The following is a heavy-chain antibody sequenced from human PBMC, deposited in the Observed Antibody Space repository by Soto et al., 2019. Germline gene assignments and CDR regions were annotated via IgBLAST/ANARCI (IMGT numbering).Heavy chain of an antibody. Sequence: ASVTVSCQASGYTLTSYASHWFRQAPGQRLEWMGWINAGNGNTKYSQKFQGRVTITRDTSASTAYMELSSLRSEDTAVYYCARDSDWTAYVGWFDPWGQGTLVTVSS. J-gene: IGHJ5*02. D-gene: IGHD3-9*01. CDR3: ARDSDWTAYVGWFDP. CDR2: INAGNGNT. V-gene: IGHV1-3*01. CDR1: GYTLTSYA.